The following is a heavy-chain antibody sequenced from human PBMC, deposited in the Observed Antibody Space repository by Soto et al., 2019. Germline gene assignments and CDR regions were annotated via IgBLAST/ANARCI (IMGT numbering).Heavy chain of an antibody. CDR3: ARAGAGDPRYFDY. V-gene: IGHV4-30-4*01. CDR1: GGSISSGDYY. J-gene: IGHJ4*02. Sequence: PSETLSLTCTVSGGSISSGDYYWSWIRQPPGKGLEWIGYIYYSGSTYYNPSLKSRVTISVDTSKNQFSLKLSSVTAADTAVYYCARAGAGDPRYFDYWGQGTLVTVSS. D-gene: IGHD2-21*01. CDR2: IYYSGST.